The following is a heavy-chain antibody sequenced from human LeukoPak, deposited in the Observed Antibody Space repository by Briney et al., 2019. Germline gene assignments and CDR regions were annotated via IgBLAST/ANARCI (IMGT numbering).Heavy chain of an antibody. CDR3: ARDPIPIVFDY. CDR2: INQDGSEK. D-gene: IGHD3-9*01. V-gene: IGHV3-7*01. Sequence: GGSLRLSCAASGFTFSSYWMSWVRQAPGKGLEWVAHINQDGSEKYYVDSVKGRFTISRDNAENSLYLQMNSLRGEDTAVYYCARDPIPIVFDYWGQGTLVTVSS. CDR1: GFTFSSYW. J-gene: IGHJ4*02.